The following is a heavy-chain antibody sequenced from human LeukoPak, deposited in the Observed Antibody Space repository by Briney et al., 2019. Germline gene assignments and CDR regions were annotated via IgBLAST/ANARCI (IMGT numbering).Heavy chain of an antibody. V-gene: IGHV4-59*01. CDR2: IYYSGST. Sequence: SETLSLTCTVSGGSISSYYWSWIRQPPGKRLEWIGYIYYSGSTNYNPSLKSRVTISVDTSKNQFSLKLSSVTAADTAVYYCASDGDSYNLSYWYFDLWGRGTLVTVSS. CDR1: GGSISSYY. J-gene: IGHJ2*01. CDR3: ASDGDSYNLSYWYFDL. D-gene: IGHD5-24*01.